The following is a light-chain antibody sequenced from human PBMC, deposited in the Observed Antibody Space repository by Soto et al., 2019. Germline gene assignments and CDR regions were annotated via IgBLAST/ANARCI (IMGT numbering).Light chain of an antibody. CDR1: NSSIGAGYA. CDR3: QSYDSSLSGYV. J-gene: IGLJ1*01. Sequence: QSVLTQPPSVAGSPGQSVTSSCTWSNSSIGAGYAVHWYRLLPGTAPKLLIYGNNNRPSGVPVRFSGSKSGTSASLALTGLQAEDEADYYCQSYDSSLSGYVFGTGTKVTVL. CDR2: GNN. V-gene: IGLV1-40*01.